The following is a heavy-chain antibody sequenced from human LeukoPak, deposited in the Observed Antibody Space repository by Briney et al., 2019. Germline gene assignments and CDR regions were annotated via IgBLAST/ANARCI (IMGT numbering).Heavy chain of an antibody. V-gene: IGHV1-8*01. CDR2: MNPNSGNT. CDR3: ARGNSNYFNYYMDV. Sequence: ASVKVSCKASGYTFTSYDINWVRQATGQGLEWMGWMNPNSGNTGYAQKFQGRVTMTRNTSISTAYMDLSSLRSEDTAVYYCARGNSNYFNYYMDVWGKGTTVTVSS. CDR1: GYTFTSYD. D-gene: IGHD4-11*01. J-gene: IGHJ6*03.